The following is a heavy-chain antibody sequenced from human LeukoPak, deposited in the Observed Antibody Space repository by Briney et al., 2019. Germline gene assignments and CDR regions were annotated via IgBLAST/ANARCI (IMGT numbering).Heavy chain of an antibody. CDR3: ARGTGGNALVIDY. J-gene: IGHJ4*02. V-gene: IGHV1-69*05. CDR1: GGTFNSYA. D-gene: IGHD4-23*01. Sequence: ASVKVSCKASGGTFNSYAISWVRQAPGQGVEWMGGIIPIFGTAKYAQKFQGRVTITTDESTSTAYMELSSLRSEDTAVYYCARGTGGNALVIDYWGQGTLVTVSS. CDR2: IIPIFGTA.